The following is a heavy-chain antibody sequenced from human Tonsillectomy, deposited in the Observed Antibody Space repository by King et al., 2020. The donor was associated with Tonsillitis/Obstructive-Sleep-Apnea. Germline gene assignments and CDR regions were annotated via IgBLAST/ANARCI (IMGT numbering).Heavy chain of an antibody. CDR2: IWYDGSRK. CDR1: GFTFSNFG. V-gene: IGHV3-33*01. CDR3: ARDSHYYYYGMAV. Sequence: VQLVESGGGVVQSGKSLRLSCAASGFTFSNFGMNWVRQAPGKGLEWVALIWYDGSRKYYADSVKGRFTISRDNSKNTLYLQMNSLRAEDTAVYYCARDSHYYYYGMAVWGQGTTVTVSS. J-gene: IGHJ6*02.